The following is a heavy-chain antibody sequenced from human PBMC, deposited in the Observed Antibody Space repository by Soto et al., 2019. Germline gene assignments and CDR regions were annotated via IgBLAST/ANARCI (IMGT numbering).Heavy chain of an antibody. J-gene: IGHJ6*02. CDR2: IIPLLGST. D-gene: IGHD2-21*01. CDR3: AMSDGPYFYYGIDV. Sequence: QVQVEQSGAEVKKPGSSLKVSCKTSGGPFSSQAFNWVRQARGHGLEWMGGIIPLLGSTTYAQKFQDRVTFIADESTSTVYMELRSLRSEDTATYFCAMSDGPYFYYGIDVWGRGTTVTVSS. CDR1: GGPFSSQA. V-gene: IGHV1-69*01.